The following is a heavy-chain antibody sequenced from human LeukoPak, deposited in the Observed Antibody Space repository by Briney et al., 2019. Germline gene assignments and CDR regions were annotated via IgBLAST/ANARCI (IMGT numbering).Heavy chain of an antibody. CDR2: IYYSGST. J-gene: IGHJ6*03. Sequence: SETLSLTCTVSGGSISSSSYYWAWIRQPPGKGLEWIGYIYYSGSTNYNPSLKSRVTISVDTSKNQFSLKLSSVTAADTAVYYCARAGYGYGDYYYYYYMDVWGKGTTVTVSS. CDR3: ARAGYGYGDYYYYYYMDV. D-gene: IGHD4-17*01. V-gene: IGHV4-61*05. CDR1: GGSISSSSYY.